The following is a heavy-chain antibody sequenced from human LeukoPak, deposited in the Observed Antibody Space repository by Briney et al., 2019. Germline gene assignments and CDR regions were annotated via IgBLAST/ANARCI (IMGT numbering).Heavy chain of an antibody. CDR2: ISSSSSYI. D-gene: IGHD5-24*01. V-gene: IGHV3-21*01. CDR3: ARTSRDGYNFDAFDI. CDR1: GFTFSSYS. J-gene: IGHJ3*02. Sequence: PGGSLRLSCAASGFTFSSYSMNWVRQAPGKGLEWVSSISSSSSYIYYADSVKGRFTISRDNAKNSLYLQMNSLRAVDTAVYYCARTSRDGYNFDAFDIWGQGTMVTVSS.